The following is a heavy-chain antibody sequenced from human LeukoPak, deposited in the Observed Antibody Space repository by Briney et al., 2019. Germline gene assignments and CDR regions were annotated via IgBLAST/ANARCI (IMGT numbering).Heavy chain of an antibody. CDR1: GFSFNNAW. Sequence: PGGSLRLSCAASGFSFNNAWMNWVRQAPGKGLEWVGRIKTKTEGETTEYAAPVKGRFTISRDDSKNTMYLQMNSLKTEDTAVYYCAKQLGYCSDGSCYFPYWGQGTLVTVSS. CDR3: AKQLGYCSDGSCYFPY. J-gene: IGHJ4*02. CDR2: IKTKTEGETT. V-gene: IGHV3-15*07. D-gene: IGHD2-15*01.